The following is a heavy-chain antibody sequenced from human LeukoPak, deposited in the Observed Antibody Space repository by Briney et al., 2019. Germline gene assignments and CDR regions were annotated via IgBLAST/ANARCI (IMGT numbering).Heavy chain of an antibody. D-gene: IGHD3-10*01. CDR2: IYYSGST. Sequence: SETLSLTCTVSGGFISSYYWTWIRQPPGKGLEWIGYIYYSGSTSYNPSLKSRVTISVDTSKNQFSLRLSSVTAADTAVYYCARDQGGGSGTCGYWGQGTLVTVSS. CDR1: GGFISSYY. J-gene: IGHJ4*02. V-gene: IGHV4-59*01. CDR3: ARDQGGGSGTCGY.